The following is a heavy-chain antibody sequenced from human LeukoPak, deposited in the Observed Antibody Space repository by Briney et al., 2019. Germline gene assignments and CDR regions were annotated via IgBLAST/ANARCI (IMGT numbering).Heavy chain of an antibody. CDR2: IYYSGST. CDR1: GYSISSSYY. J-gene: IGHJ4*02. D-gene: IGHD2-2*01. V-gene: IGHV4-38-2*02. CDR3: ARVACSSTSCYPEFDY. Sequence: PSETLSLTCTVSGYSISSSYYWGWIRQPPGKGLEWIGSIYYSGSTYYNPSLKSRVTISVDTSKNQFSLKLSSVTAADTAVYYCARVACSSTSCYPEFDYWGQGTLVTVSS.